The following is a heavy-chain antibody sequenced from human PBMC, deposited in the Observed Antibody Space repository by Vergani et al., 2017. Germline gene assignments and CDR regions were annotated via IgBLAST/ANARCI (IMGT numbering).Heavy chain of an antibody. J-gene: IGHJ6*03. CDR1: GGSISSYY. CDR2: SYYSGST. V-gene: IGHV4-59*01. CDR3: ARRSAVATYDYYYYYMDV. Sequence: QVQLQESGPGLVKPSETLSLTCTVSGGSISSYYWSWIRQPPGKGLEWSGYSYYSGSTNYNPSLKSRVTISVDTSKNQFSLKLSSVTAAEAAVYYCARRSAVATYDYYYYYMDVWSKGTTVTVSS. D-gene: IGHD5-12*01.